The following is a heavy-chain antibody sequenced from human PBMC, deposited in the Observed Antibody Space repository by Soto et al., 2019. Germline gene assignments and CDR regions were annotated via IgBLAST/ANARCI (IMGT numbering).Heavy chain of an antibody. CDR1: GYTFTGYY. CDR3: ARDTTLRYGSRYYYYYGMDV. V-gene: IGHV1-2*04. J-gene: IGHJ6*02. Sequence: ASVKVSCKASGYTFTGYYMHWVRQAPGQGLEWMGWINPNSGGTNYAQKFQGWVTMTRDTSISTAYMELSRLRSDDTAVYYCARDTTLRYGSRYYYYYGMDVWGQGTTVTVYS. CDR2: INPNSGGT. D-gene: IGHD3-10*01.